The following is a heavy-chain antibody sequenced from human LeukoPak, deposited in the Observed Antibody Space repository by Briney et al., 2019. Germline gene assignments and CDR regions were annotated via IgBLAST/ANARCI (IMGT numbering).Heavy chain of an antibody. Sequence: SETLSLTCTGSGGSISSYYWSWIRQPAGKGLEWIGRIYTSGSTNYNPSLKSRVTMSVDTSKNQFSLKLSSVTAADTAVYYCARDFEYGSGSYYPYGMDVWGQGTTVTVSS. CDR3: ARDFEYGSGSYYPYGMDV. CDR1: GGSISSYY. D-gene: IGHD3-10*01. CDR2: IYTSGST. J-gene: IGHJ6*02. V-gene: IGHV4-4*07.